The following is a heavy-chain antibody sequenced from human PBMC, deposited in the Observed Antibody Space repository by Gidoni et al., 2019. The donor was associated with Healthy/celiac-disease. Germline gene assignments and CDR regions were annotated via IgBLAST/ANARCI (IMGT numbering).Heavy chain of an antibody. CDR3: ARVRGTYGKYYFDY. CDR1: GGSISSGGYY. J-gene: IGHJ4*02. V-gene: IGHV4-31*03. Sequence: QVQLPASGPRLVKPSQTLSLTCTVSGGSISSGGYYWSWIRQHPGKGLEWIGYIYYSGSTYYNPSLKSRVTRSVDTSKNQFSLKLSSVTAADTAVYYCARVRGTYGKYYFDYWGQGTLVTVSS. D-gene: IGHD4-17*01. CDR2: IYYSGST.